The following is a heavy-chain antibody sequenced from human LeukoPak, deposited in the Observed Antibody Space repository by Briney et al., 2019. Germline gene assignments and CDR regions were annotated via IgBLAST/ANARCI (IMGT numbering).Heavy chain of an antibody. CDR1: RYTFTSYD. CDR2: MNPNSGNT. V-gene: IGHV1-8*01. J-gene: IGHJ4*02. Sequence: GASVQVSCKASRYTFTSYDINWVRQATGQGLEWMGWMNPNSGNTGYAQKFRGRVTMTRNTSISTAYMELSSLRSEDTAVYYCARGPVEAAGDYWGQGTLVTVSS. CDR3: ARGPVEAAGDY. D-gene: IGHD6-13*01.